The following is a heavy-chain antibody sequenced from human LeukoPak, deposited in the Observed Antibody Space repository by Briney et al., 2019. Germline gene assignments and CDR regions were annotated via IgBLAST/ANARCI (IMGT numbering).Heavy chain of an antibody. CDR2: IRYDGNSN. D-gene: IGHD3-22*01. J-gene: IGHJ4*02. Sequence: GGSLRLSCAASGFTFRSYGMHWVRQAPGKGLEWVAFIRYDGNSNYYADSVKGRFTISRDNSRSTLYLQMNSLRAEDTAVYYCAKEEVISGNHGVYFDYRGQGTLVTVSS. CDR1: GFTFRSYG. V-gene: IGHV3-30*02. CDR3: AKEEVISGNHGVYFDY.